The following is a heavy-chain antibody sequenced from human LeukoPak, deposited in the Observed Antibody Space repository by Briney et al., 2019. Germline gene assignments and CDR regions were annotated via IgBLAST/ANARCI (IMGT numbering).Heavy chain of an antibody. Sequence: PGGSLRPSCAASGFTFDDYGMSWVRQAPGKGLEWVSGINWNGGSTGYADSVKGRFTISRDNAKNSLYLQMNSLRAEDTALYYCARADYGGNSEDYWGQGTLVTVSS. V-gene: IGHV3-20*04. CDR1: GFTFDDYG. J-gene: IGHJ4*02. CDR3: ARADYGGNSEDY. D-gene: IGHD4-23*01. CDR2: INWNGGST.